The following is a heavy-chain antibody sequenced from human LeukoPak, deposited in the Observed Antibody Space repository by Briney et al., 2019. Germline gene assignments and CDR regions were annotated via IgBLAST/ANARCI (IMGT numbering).Heavy chain of an antibody. CDR3: ARDQVVGARRGFDY. V-gene: IGHV4-39*07. CDR1: GGSISSSDYC. CDR2: INYSGST. D-gene: IGHD1-26*01. J-gene: IGHJ4*02. Sequence: SETLSLTCIVSGGSISSSDYCWGWIRQPPGKGLEWIGSINYSGSTYYSPSLKSRVTISVDTSKNQFSLKLSSVTAADTAVYYCARDQVVGARRGFDYWGQGTLVTVSS.